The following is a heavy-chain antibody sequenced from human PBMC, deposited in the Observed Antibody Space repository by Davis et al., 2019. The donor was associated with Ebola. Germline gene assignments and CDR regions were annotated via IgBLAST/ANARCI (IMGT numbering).Heavy chain of an antibody. V-gene: IGHV1-2*02. CDR3: ASDHRYCSSTSCYGSFFDY. CDR1: GYTFTGYY. D-gene: IGHD2-2*01. Sequence: ASVKVSCKASGYTFTGYYMHWVRQAPGQGLEWMGWINPNSGDTNYAQKFQGRVTMTRDTSISTAYMELSRLRSDDTAVYYCASDHRYCSSTSCYGSFFDYWGQGTLVTVSS. CDR2: INPNSGDT. J-gene: IGHJ4*02.